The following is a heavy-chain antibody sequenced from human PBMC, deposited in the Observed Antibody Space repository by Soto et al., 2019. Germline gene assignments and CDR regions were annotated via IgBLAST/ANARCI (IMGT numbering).Heavy chain of an antibody. J-gene: IGHJ3*01. CDR1: GYTFTSHD. D-gene: IGHD6-13*01. CDR3: LYERRGYSHNAFDV. Sequence: SVKVSCKTSGYTFTSHDMNWVRQASGQGIEWMGWVTPKSGKSGFAQKFQGRVTMTRNTSIATAYMELSSLRFEDTAVYYCLYERRGYSHNAFDVSGQGTMVTRSS. V-gene: IGHV1-8*01. CDR2: VTPKSGKS.